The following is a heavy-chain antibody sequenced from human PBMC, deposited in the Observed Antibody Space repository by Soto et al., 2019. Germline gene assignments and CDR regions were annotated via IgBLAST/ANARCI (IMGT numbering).Heavy chain of an antibody. D-gene: IGHD3-9*01. CDR2: IIPIFGTA. Sequence: ASVKVSCKASGGTFSSYAISWVRQAPGQGLEWMGGIIPIFGTANYAQKFQGRVTITADESTSTAYMELSSLRSEDTAVYYCARTYYGILTGHNINYYYYYGMDVWGQGTTVTVSS. CDR3: ARTYYGILTGHNINYYYYYGMDV. CDR1: GGTFSSYA. J-gene: IGHJ6*02. V-gene: IGHV1-69*13.